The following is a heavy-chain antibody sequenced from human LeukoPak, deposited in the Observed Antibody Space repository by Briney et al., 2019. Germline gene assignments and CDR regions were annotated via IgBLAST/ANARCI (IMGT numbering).Heavy chain of an antibody. CDR2: IYTSGST. Sequence: SETLSLTCTVSGGSISSYYGSWLRQPAGKGLEWIGHIYTSGSTNYNPSLKSRVTMSVDTSKNQFSLKLSSVTAADTAVYYCARARELGTVDYWGQGTLVTVSS. CDR3: ARARELGTVDY. D-gene: IGHD7-27*01. J-gene: IGHJ4*02. CDR1: GGSISSYY. V-gene: IGHV4-4*07.